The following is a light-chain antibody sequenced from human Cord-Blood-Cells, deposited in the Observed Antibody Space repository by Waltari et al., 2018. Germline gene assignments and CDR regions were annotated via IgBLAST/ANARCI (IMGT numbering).Light chain of an antibody. CDR3: QQSYSTLT. J-gene: IGKJ3*01. CDR1: QSISSY. V-gene: IGKV1-39*01. CDR2: AAS. Sequence: IQMTQSPSSLSASVGDSVTITCRASQSISSYLNWYQQKPGKAPKLLIYAASSLQSGVPSRFSGSGSGTDFTLTISSLQPEDFATYYCQQSYSTLTFGPGTKVDIK.